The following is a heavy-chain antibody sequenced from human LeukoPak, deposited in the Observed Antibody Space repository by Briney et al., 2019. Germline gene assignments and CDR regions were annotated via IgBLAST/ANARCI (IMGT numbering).Heavy chain of an antibody. D-gene: IGHD2-15*01. Sequence: SETLSLTCTVSGGSISSYYWSWIPQRAGKGLEWVGRIYSSGSTNYNPSLKSRVTMSVDTSKNQFSLKLSSVTAADTAVYYCASRYCSGGSCSIDYWGRGTLVTVSS. CDR1: GGSISSYY. V-gene: IGHV4-4*07. J-gene: IGHJ4*02. CDR2: IYSSGST. CDR3: ASRYCSGGSCSIDY.